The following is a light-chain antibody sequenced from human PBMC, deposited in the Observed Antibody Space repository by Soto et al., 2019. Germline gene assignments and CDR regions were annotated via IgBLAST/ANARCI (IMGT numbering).Light chain of an antibody. CDR2: AAS. Sequence: DIQMTQSPSSLSASVGDRVIITCRASQSISTYLNWYQHKPGKAPNLLIYAASSLQSGVPSRFSGSGSGTDFTLTISSLQPEDFATYYCQQSYSTPQTFGKGTKMEIK. CDR1: QSISTY. V-gene: IGKV1-39*01. CDR3: QQSYSTPQT. J-gene: IGKJ2*01.